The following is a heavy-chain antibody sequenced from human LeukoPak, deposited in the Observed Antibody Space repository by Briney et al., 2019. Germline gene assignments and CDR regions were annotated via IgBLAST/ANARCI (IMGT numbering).Heavy chain of an antibody. CDR2: IYWDDDK. CDR1: GFSISTSGVR. J-gene: IGHJ4*02. V-gene: IGHV2-5*02. D-gene: IGHD6-19*01. Sequence: SGPTLVKPTQTLTLTCTFSGFSISTSGVRVGWIRQPPGKALEWLALIYWDDDKRYSPSLKSRLTITKDTSKNQVVLTMTNMDPVDTATYYCAHRGGYSSGWYLPDCYFDYWGQGTLVTVSS. CDR3: AHRGGYSSGWYLPDCYFDY.